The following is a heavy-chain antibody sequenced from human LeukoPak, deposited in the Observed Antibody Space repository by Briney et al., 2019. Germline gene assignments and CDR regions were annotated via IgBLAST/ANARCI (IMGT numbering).Heavy chain of an antibody. CDR3: ARTTEGGYTYNYFYYYYMDV. D-gene: IGHD5-18*01. CDR2: IYHSGST. CDR1: GGSIRSSNW. J-gene: IGHJ6*03. V-gene: IGHV4-4*02. Sequence: SETLSLICAVSGGSIRSSNWWRWVRQPPGKGREGSGEIYHSGSTDYYPSLERRVTISVDSSKNPYSRKLSSVTAAATALYYRARTTEGGYTYNYFYYYYMDVRGNGTTVTTSS.